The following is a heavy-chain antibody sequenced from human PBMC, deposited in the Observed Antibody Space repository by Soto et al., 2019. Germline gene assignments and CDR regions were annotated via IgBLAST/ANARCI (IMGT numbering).Heavy chain of an antibody. D-gene: IGHD2-15*01. Sequence: PGGSLRLSCAAFGLTLSTSSMNWVRQAPGRGLEWVSAISGSGGSTYYADSVKGRFTISRDNSKNTLYLQMNSLRAEDTAVYYCAKERPRYCSGGSCYFDYWGQGTLVTVSS. V-gene: IGHV3-23*01. CDR3: AKERPRYCSGGSCYFDY. J-gene: IGHJ4*02. CDR1: GLTLSTSS. CDR2: ISGSGGST.